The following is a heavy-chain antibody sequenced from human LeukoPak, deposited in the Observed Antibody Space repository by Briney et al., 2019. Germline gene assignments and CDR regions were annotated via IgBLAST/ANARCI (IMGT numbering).Heavy chain of an antibody. V-gene: IGHV3-30-3*01. CDR3: ARGGITMVRGVHLEYYYYGMDV. D-gene: IGHD3-10*01. Sequence: GGSLRLSCAASGFTFSSYAMHWVRQAPGKGLEWVAVTSYDGSNKYYADSVKGRFTISRDNSKNTLYLQMNSLRAEDTAVYYCARGGITMVRGVHLEYYYYGMDVWGQGTTVTVSS. CDR2: TSYDGSNK. J-gene: IGHJ6*02. CDR1: GFTFSSYA.